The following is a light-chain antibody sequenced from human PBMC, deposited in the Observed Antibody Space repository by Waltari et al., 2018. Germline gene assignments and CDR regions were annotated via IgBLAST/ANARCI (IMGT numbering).Light chain of an antibody. Sequence: QSVLTQPPSVSGTPGQRVTISCSGSNSHLGGNPVNWYQHLPGTAPKLLIYNDNQGPSGVPDRFSASKSGTSASLAITGLQSEDEAYYYCAVWDDSLGGVFGGGTKLTVL. J-gene: IGLJ3*02. CDR1: NSHLGGNP. V-gene: IGLV1-44*01. CDR2: NDN. CDR3: AVWDDSLGGV.